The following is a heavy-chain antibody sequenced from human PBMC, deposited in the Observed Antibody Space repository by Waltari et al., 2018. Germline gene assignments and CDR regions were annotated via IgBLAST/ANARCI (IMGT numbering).Heavy chain of an antibody. Sequence: QVQLVQSGAEVKKPGASVKVSCKTSGYTFTDYYMYWVRQAPGQGREWMGWSNPYSGGTAYAQKFQGRVTLTRDTSISTAYMELNRLISDDSAMYYCATAPDAFQIINWGQGTLVTVSS. CDR2: SNPYSGGT. CDR1: GYTFTDYY. D-gene: IGHD2-2*01. CDR3: ATAPDAFQIIN. J-gene: IGHJ4*02. V-gene: IGHV1-2*02.